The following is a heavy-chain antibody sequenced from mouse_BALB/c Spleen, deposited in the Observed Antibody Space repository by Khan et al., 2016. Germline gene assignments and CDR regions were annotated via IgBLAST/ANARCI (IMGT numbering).Heavy chain of an antibody. CDR3: ARAGYYGYLAY. CDR2: INPDSSTI. CDR1: GFDFSRYW. Sequence: EVKLLESGGGLVQPGGSLKLSCAASGFDFSRYWLSWVRQAPGKGLEWIGAINPDSSTINYTPYLKDKFIISRETATNTLYLQMSKVRSEDTALYYCARAGYYGYLAYWGQGTLVTVSA. V-gene: IGHV4-1*02. D-gene: IGHD1-1*01. J-gene: IGHJ3*01.